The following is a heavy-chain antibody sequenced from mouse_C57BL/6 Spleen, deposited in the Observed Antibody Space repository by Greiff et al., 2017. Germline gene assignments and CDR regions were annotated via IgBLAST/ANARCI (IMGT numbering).Heavy chain of an antibody. CDR2: ISAGGSYT. J-gene: IGHJ4*01. D-gene: IGHD2-4*01. CDR3: DSRRDCDYDGYAMDY. CDR1: GFTFSSYA. V-gene: IGHV5-4*01. Sequence: DVQLVESGGGLVKPGGSLKLSCAASGFTFSSYAMSWVRQTPEKRLEWVATISAGGSYTYYPDNVKGRFTISRDNAKNNLYMQLSNLKSEDTAMXYCDSRRDCDYDGYAMDYWGQGTSVTVSS.